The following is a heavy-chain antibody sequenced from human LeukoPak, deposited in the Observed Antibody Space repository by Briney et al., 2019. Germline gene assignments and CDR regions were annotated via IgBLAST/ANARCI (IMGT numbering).Heavy chain of an antibody. CDR2: ISNNGGYT. CDR3: AKQLGYCSDGSCYFPY. Sequence: LAGGSLRLSCAVTGFTFSSYVMSWVRQAPGKGLEWVSAISNNGGYTYYADSVQGRFTISRDNSKSTLCLQMNSLRAEDTAVYYCAKQLGYCSDGSCYFPYWGQGTLVTVSS. V-gene: IGHV3-23*01. D-gene: IGHD2-15*01. CDR1: GFTFSSYV. J-gene: IGHJ4*02.